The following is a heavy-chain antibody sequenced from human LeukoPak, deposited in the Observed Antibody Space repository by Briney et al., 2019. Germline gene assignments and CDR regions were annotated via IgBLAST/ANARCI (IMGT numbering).Heavy chain of an antibody. CDR2: INHSGST. CDR3: ARAKLRYFDWLPRHDAFDI. CDR1: VGSFSGYY. Sequence: PSETVSLTCAVYVGSFSGYYWSGIRQPPGKGLEWIGEINHSGSTNYNPSLKSRVTISVDTSKNQFSLKLSSVTAADTAVYYCARAKLRYFDWLPRHDAFDIWGQGTMVTVSS. D-gene: IGHD3-9*01. J-gene: IGHJ3*02. V-gene: IGHV4-34*01.